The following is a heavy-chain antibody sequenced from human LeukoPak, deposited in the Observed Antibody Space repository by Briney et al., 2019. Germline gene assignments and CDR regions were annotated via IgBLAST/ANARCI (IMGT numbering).Heavy chain of an antibody. V-gene: IGHV3-48*02. D-gene: IGHD4-17*01. CDR1: GFTFSGYS. CDR2: INSISDTI. CDR3: VRGSYGDLY. Sequence: GGSLRLSCAASGFTFSGYSMNWVRQAPGKGLEWISYINSISDTIYYADSVKGRFTISRDNAKNSLYLQMNSLRDEDTAVYYCVRGSYGDLYWGQGTLVTVS. J-gene: IGHJ4*02.